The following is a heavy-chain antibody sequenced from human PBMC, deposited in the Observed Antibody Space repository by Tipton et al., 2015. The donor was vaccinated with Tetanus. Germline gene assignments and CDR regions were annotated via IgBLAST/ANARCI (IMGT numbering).Heavy chain of an antibody. V-gene: IGHV4-34*01. D-gene: IGHD3-22*01. CDR1: GGSFSGYY. CDR2: INHSGST. J-gene: IGHJ4*02. Sequence: LRLSCAVYGGSFSGYYWSWIRQPPGKGLEWIGEINHSGSTNYNPSLKSRVTISVDTSKNQFSLKLSSVTAADTAVYYCAILPHYYDSSGRSFDYWGQGTLVTVSS. CDR3: AILPHYYDSSGRSFDY.